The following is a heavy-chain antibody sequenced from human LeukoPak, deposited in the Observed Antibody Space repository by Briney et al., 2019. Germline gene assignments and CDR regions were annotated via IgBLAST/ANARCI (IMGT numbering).Heavy chain of an antibody. CDR2: IFHTGST. CDR1: GDSISSAAYS. V-gene: IGHV4-30-2*01. J-gene: IGHJ5*02. CDR3: ARELWFANAPGSWLDP. D-gene: IGHD3-10*01. Sequence: SETLSLTCVVSGDSISSAAYSWSWIRQPPGKGLEWIGYIFHTGSTFYNPSLKSRVTISVNNSKNQFSLRLTSVTAADTAVYYCARELWFANAPGSWLDPWGQGTLVTISS.